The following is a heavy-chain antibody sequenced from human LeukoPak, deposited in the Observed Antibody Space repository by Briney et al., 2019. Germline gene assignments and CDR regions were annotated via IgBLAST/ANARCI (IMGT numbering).Heavy chain of an antibody. CDR2: IYYSGST. CDR1: GGSISSYY. Sequence: SETLSLTCTVSGGSISSYYWSWIRQPPGKGLEWIGYIYYSGSTNYNPSLKSRVTISVDRSKNQFSLKLSSVTAADTAVYYCARGPLYDYVWGSYRYTLYYFDYWGQGTLVTVSS. J-gene: IGHJ4*02. V-gene: IGHV4-59*12. D-gene: IGHD3-16*02. CDR3: ARGPLYDYVWGSYRYTLYYFDY.